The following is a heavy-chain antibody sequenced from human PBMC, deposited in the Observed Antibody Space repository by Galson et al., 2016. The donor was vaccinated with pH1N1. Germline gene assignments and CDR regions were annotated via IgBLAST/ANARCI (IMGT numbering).Heavy chain of an antibody. CDR3: ASSVPGEYYYNYYYMDV. D-gene: IGHD2-21*01. V-gene: IGHV1-8*02. J-gene: IGHJ6*03. CDR2: MNPNSGNT. CDR1: GYTFISYD. Sequence: SVKVSCKASGYTFISYDINWVRQATGQGLEWMGWMNPNSGNTGYAQKFQGRVTMTRDASTTTFYMELSSLRSEDTAVYYCASSVPGEYYYNYYYMDVWGAGTTVIVSS.